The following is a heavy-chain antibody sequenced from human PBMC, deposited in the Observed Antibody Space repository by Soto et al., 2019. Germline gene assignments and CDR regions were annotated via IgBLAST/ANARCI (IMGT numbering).Heavy chain of an antibody. CDR2: ISAYNGNT. V-gene: IGHV1-18*01. Sequence: QVQLVQSGAEVKKPGASVKVSCKASGYTFTSYGISWVRQAPGQGLEWMGWISAYNGNTNYAQKLQGRVTMTRDTSTSTAYMELRSLRSDDTAVYYCARVTVTAHYYYYGMDVWGQGTTVTVSS. J-gene: IGHJ6*02. CDR1: GYTFTSYG. D-gene: IGHD5-18*01. CDR3: ARVTVTAHYYYYGMDV.